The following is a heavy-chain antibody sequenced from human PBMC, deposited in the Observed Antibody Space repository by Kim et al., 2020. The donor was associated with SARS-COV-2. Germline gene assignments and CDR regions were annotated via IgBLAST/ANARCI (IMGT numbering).Heavy chain of an antibody. D-gene: IGHD3-16*02. CDR3: AKAEYYEYVWGSYRYDY. Sequence: GGSLRLSCAASGFTFDDYAMHWVRQAPGKGLEWVSGISWNSGSIGYADSVKGRFTISRDNAKNSLYLQMNSLRAEDTALYYCAKAEYYEYVWGSYRYDY. CDR1: GFTFDDYA. J-gene: IGHJ6*01. V-gene: IGHV3-9*01. CDR2: ISWNSGSI.